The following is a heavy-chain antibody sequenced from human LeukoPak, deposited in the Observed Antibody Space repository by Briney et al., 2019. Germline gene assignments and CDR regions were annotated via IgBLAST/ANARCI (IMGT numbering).Heavy chain of an antibody. J-gene: IGHJ4*02. CDR3: ARASHLYDILTGYVFDY. V-gene: IGHV4-59*01. D-gene: IGHD3-9*01. Sequence: SETLSLTCTVSGGSISSYYWSWIRQPPGKGLEWIGYIYYSGSTNYNPSLKSRVTISVDTSKNQLSLKLSSVTAADTAVYYCARASHLYDILTGYVFDYWGQGTLVTVSS. CDR1: GGSISSYY. CDR2: IYYSGST.